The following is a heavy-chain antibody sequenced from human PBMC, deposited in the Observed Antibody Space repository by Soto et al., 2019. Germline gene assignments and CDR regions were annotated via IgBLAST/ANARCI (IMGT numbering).Heavy chain of an antibody. Sequence: EVQLVESGGGLVQPGGSLRLSCAASGFTFSSYWIHWVRQAPGKGPVWVSRINVDGNTMYADSVKGRFTISRDNAKNTLYLQINRLGAGDTAVFFCARDPGYGNPFEYWGQGTRVNVSS. CDR1: GFTFSSYW. CDR3: ARDPGYGNPFEY. V-gene: IGHV3-74*03. CDR2: INVDGNT. J-gene: IGHJ4*02. D-gene: IGHD2-2*03.